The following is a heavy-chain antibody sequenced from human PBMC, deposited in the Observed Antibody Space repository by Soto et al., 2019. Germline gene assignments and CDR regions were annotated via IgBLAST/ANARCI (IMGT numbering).Heavy chain of an antibody. D-gene: IGHD2-2*03. Sequence: QVQLVQSGAEVKKPGSSVKVSCKASGGTFSSYAISWVRQAPGQGLEWMGGIIPIFGTANYAQKFQGRVKITADESTSTAYMDLSSLRSEDTAAYYCASGYCISTSCYWNYYYGMDVWGQGTTVTVSS. CDR2: IIPIFGTA. CDR3: ASGYCISTSCYWNYYYGMDV. J-gene: IGHJ6*02. V-gene: IGHV1-69*12. CDR1: GGTFSSYA.